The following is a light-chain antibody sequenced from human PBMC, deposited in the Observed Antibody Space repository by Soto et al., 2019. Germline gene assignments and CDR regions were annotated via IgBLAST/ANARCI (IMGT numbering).Light chain of an antibody. Sequence: SYELTQPPSVSVAPGETAKITCGGTNIGNKSVHWYQQKPGQAPVLVIYYDSARPSGIPERFSGSNSGNTATLSINRVEAGDEADYYWQVWDSSSDHVVFGGGTKLTVL. CDR3: QVWDSSSDHVV. V-gene: IGLV3-21*04. CDR1: NIGNKS. J-gene: IGLJ2*01. CDR2: YDS.